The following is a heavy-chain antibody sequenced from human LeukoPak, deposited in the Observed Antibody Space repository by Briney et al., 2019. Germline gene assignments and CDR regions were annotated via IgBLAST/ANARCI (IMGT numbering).Heavy chain of an antibody. V-gene: IGHV1-69*04. J-gene: IGHJ4*02. CDR1: GDTFSSYA. CDR3: ARVLGSSWPYYFDY. Sequence: SVTVSCKASGDTFSSYAISWVRQAPGQGLEWMGRIIPILGIANYAQKFQGRVTITADKSTSTAYMELSSLRSEDTAVYYCARVLGSSWPYYFDYWGQGTLVTVSS. CDR2: IIPILGIA. D-gene: IGHD6-13*01.